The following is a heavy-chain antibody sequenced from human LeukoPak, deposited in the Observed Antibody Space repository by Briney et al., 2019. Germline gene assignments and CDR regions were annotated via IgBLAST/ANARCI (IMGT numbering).Heavy chain of an antibody. J-gene: IGHJ4*02. CDR2: IYYSGST. CDR1: GGSISSHY. CDR3: ARAPGEQLVRIAVAGTWYFDY. Sequence: SETLSLTCTVSGGSISSHYWSWIRQPPGKGLEWIGYIYYSGSTNYNPSLKSRVTISVDTSKNQFSLKLSSVAAADTAVYYCARAPGEQLVRIAVAGTWYFDYWGQGTLVTVSS. D-gene: IGHD6-19*01. V-gene: IGHV4-59*11.